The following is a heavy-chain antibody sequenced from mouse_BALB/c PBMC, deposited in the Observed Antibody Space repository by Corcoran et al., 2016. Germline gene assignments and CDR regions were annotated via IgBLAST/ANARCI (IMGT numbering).Heavy chain of an antibody. CDR3: ARKGEDY. CDR1: GYTFTNYG. V-gene: IGHV9-1*02. Sequence: QIQLVQSGPELKKPGETVKISCKASGYTFTNYGMNWVKQAPGKGLKWMGWINTYTGEPTYADAFKGRFAFSLETSASTAYLQINNLKNEDMATYFCARKGEDYWGQGTSVTVSS. CDR2: INTYTGEP. J-gene: IGHJ4*01.